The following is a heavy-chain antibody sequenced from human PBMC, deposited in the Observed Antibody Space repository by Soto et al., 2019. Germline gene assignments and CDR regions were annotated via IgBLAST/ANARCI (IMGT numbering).Heavy chain of an antibody. CDR2: MNPNSGNT. J-gene: IGHJ4*02. CDR1: GYTFSTWD. V-gene: IGHV1-8*01. Sequence: QVQLVQSGAEVKKPGASVKVSCKASGYTFSTWDIDWVRLATGQGLEWMGSMNPNSGNTEYAQKFQGRVTMTRDTSISTCYMELSSLRSEDTAIYYCARTXXGIAAAGNDYWGQGTLVTVSS. D-gene: IGHD6-13*01. CDR3: ARTXXGIAAAGNDY.